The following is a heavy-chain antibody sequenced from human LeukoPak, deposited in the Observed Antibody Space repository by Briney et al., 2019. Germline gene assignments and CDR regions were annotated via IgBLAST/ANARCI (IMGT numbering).Heavy chain of an antibody. J-gene: IGHJ3*02. CDR2: IYPGDSDT. CDR3: ARFLTGSSWFHDAFDI. CDR1: GYRFTSYW. V-gene: IGHV5-51*01. Sequence: GESLKISCKGSGYRFTSYWIGWVRQMTGKGLEWMGIIYPGDSDTRYSPSFQGQVTISADKSISTAYLQWSSLKASDTAMYYCARFLTGSSWFHDAFDIWGQGTMVTVSS. D-gene: IGHD6-13*01.